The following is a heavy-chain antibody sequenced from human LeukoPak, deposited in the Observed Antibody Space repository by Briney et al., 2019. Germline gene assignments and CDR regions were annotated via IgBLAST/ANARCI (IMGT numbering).Heavy chain of an antibody. Sequence: GESLKISCKGSGYSFTSYGISWVRQAPEQGLEWMGWISVYNGNTNYVQKFQGRVTMTTDTSTSTAYMELRSLRSDDTAVYYCARVEWMGYYMDVWGKGTTVTVSS. J-gene: IGHJ6*03. D-gene: IGHD2-2*03. CDR3: ARVEWMGYYMDV. CDR1: GYSFTSYG. V-gene: IGHV1-18*01. CDR2: ISVYNGNT.